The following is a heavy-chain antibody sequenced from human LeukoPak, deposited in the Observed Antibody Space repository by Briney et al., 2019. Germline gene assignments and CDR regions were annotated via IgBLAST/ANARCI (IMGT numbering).Heavy chain of an antibody. D-gene: IGHD5-12*01. Sequence: SETLSFTSTVSCASISSGGYYLHWIRQHPGKGLEWIGYIYYSGSTYYNPSLKSRVTISVDTSKNDIPLKRHSVTAADTAVYYCGRVVDIVDWGYLFDPWGQGTLVTVSS. CDR3: GRVVDIVDWGYLFDP. V-gene: IGHV4-31*02. J-gene: IGHJ5*02. CDR2: IYYSGST. CDR1: CASISSGGYY.